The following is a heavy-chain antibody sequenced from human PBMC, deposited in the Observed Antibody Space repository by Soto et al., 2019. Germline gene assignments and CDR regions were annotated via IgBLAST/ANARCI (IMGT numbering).Heavy chain of an antibody. CDR3: AKDKVLYDYIWGSSDMDV. CDR2: ISYDGSNK. J-gene: IGHJ6*03. V-gene: IGHV3-30*18. Sequence: GGSLRLSCAASGFTFSSYGMHWVRQAPGKGLEWVAVISYDGSNKYYADSVKGRFTISRDNSKNTLYLQMNSLRAEDTAVYYCAKDKVLYDYIWGSSDMDVWGKGTTVTVSS. CDR1: GFTFSSYG. D-gene: IGHD3-16*01.